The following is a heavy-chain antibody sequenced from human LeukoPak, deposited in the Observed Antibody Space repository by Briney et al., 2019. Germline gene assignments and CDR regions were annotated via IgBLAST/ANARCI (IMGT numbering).Heavy chain of an antibody. V-gene: IGHV4-4*02. CDR1: GGSISSSNW. Sequence: SETLSLTCAVSGGSISSSNWWSWVRQPPGKGLEWIGEIYHSGSTNYNPSLKSRVTISVDTSKNQFSLKLSSVTAADTAVYYCARTNIVVKDYGMDVWGQGTTVTVSS. J-gene: IGHJ6*02. CDR3: ARTNIVVKDYGMDV. CDR2: IYHSGST. D-gene: IGHD2-2*01.